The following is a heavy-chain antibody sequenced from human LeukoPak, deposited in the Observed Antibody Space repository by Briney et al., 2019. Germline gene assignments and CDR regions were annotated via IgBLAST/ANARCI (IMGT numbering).Heavy chain of an antibody. Sequence: PGGSLRLSCAASGFTLSDFAMSWVRQSPVKGLEWVSSLSDTGDRTYYTDSVRGRVTVSRDKANNTLYLQRNSLRADDTAVYFCAQSRHLWSRHLNFDSWGQGALVTVSS. V-gene: IGHV3-23*01. J-gene: IGHJ4*02. CDR3: AQSRHLWSRHLNFDS. CDR2: LSDTGDRT. CDR1: GFTLSDFA. D-gene: IGHD3-3*02.